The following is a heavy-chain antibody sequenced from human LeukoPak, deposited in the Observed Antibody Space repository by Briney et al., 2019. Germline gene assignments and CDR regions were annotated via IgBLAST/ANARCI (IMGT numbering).Heavy chain of an antibody. J-gene: IGHJ4*02. D-gene: IGHD3-16*01. CDR3: ARGATPGGY. CDR1: GFTFSSYS. CDR2: ISSSSSTI. Sequence: GGSLRLSCAASGFTFSSYSMNWVRQAPGKGLEWVSYISSSSSTIYYADSVKGRFTISRDNAKNSLYLQMNSLRAEDTAVYYCARGATPGGYWGQGTLVTVSP. V-gene: IGHV3-48*01.